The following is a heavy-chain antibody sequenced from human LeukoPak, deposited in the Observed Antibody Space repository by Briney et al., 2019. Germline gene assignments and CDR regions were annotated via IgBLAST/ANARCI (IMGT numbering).Heavy chain of an antibody. V-gene: IGHV3-33*01. CDR2: IWYDGSNK. CDR1: GFTFSSYG. CDR3: ARDIGAAGTRTLSDY. J-gene: IGHJ4*02. Sequence: GGSLRLSCAASGFTFSSYGMHWVRQAPGKGLEWVAVIWYDGSNKYYADSVKGRFTISRDNSKNTLYLQMNSLRAEDTAVYHCARDIGAAGTRTLSDYWGQGTLVTVSS. D-gene: IGHD6-13*01.